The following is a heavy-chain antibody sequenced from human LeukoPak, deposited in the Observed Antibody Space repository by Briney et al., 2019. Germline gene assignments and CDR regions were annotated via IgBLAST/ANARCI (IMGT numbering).Heavy chain of an antibody. J-gene: IGHJ5*02. V-gene: IGHV1-2*02. Sequence: ASVKVSCKASGYTFTGYYMHWVRQAPGQRLEWMGWINPNSGGTNYAQKFQGRVTMTRDTSISTAYMELSRLRSDDTAVYYCARDYYDSSGYESGGNNWFDPWGQGTLVTVSS. CDR1: GYTFTGYY. D-gene: IGHD3-22*01. CDR3: ARDYYDSSGYESGGNNWFDP. CDR2: INPNSGGT.